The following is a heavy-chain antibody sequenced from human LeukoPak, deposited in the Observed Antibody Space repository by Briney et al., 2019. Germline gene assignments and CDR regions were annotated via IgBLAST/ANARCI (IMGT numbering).Heavy chain of an antibody. Sequence: GGSLRLSCAASGFTFSSYSMNWVRQAPGKGLEWVSSIGSSSSYIYYADSVKGRFTISRDNAKNSLYLQMNSLRAEDTAVYYCARDYGSGSYHDYWGQGTLVTVSS. CDR2: IGSSSSYI. D-gene: IGHD3-10*01. CDR3: ARDYGSGSYHDY. V-gene: IGHV3-21*01. J-gene: IGHJ4*02. CDR1: GFTFSSYS.